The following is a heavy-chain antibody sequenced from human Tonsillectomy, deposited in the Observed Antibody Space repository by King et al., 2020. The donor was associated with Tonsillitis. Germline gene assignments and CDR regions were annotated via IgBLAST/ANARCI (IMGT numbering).Heavy chain of an antibody. V-gene: IGHV3-9*01. CDR3: VRDVSSGWYSPFDN. Sequence: VQLVESGGGLVQPGRSLRLSCAASGFTFDAYSMHWGRQAPGKGLGGVAGISWNSGSLGYADSVRGRFTMSRDNAKNSLYLEMNSLRTEDTALYYCVRDVSSGWYSPFDNWGQGALVTVSS. CDR2: ISWNSGSL. D-gene: IGHD6-19*01. CDR1: GFTFDAYS. J-gene: IGHJ4*02.